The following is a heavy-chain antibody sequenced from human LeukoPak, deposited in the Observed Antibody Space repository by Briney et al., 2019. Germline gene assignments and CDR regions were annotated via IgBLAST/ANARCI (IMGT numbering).Heavy chain of an antibody. CDR1: GYTFTGYY. Sequence: ASVKVSCKASGYTFTGYYIHWVRQAPGQGLEWMGRINPNSGGTNYAQKFQGRVTVTGDTSISTAYMELSRLRSDDTAVYYCARDRKAPDAFDIWGQGTMVTVSS. V-gene: IGHV1-2*06. CDR2: INPNSGGT. J-gene: IGHJ3*02. D-gene: IGHD1-14*01. CDR3: ARDRKAPDAFDI.